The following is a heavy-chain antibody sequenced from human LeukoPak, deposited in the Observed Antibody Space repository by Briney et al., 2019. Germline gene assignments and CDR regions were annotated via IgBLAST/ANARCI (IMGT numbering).Heavy chain of an antibody. CDR1: GYTFTSYY. J-gene: IGHJ4*02. V-gene: IGHV1-46*01. CDR2: INPSGGST. CDR3: AREASPQGFPY. Sequence: ASVKVSCKASGYTFTSYYMHWVREAPGQGLEWMGIINPSGGSTSYAQKFQGRVIMIRDASTSTVYMELSSLRSEDTAVYYCAREASPQGFPYWGQGTLVTVSS.